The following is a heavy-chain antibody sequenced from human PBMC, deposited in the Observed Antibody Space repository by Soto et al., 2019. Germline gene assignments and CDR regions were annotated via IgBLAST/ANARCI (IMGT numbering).Heavy chain of an antibody. Sequence: PGGSLRLSCAASGFTFSSYAMHWVRQAPGKGLEWVAVISYDGSNKYYADSVKGRFTISRDNSKNTLYLQMNSLRAEDTAVYYCAREGSYSAYNFAHGIQLWSFDFWGQGALVTVSS. V-gene: IGHV3-30-3*01. CDR3: AREGSYSAYNFAHGIQLWSFDF. CDR1: GFTFSSYA. D-gene: IGHD5-12*01. CDR2: ISYDGSNK. J-gene: IGHJ4*02.